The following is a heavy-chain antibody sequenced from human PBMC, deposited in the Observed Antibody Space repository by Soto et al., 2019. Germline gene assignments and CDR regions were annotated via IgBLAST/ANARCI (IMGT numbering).Heavy chain of an antibody. CDR3: ARDGILTGPTGQPYYYYGMDV. D-gene: IGHD3-9*01. V-gene: IGHV4-31*03. CDR2: IYYSGST. Sequence: QVQLQESGPGLVKPSQTLSLTCTVSGGSISSGGYYWSWIRQHPGKGLEWIGYIYYSGSTYYNPSLKSRVTISVDTSKNQFSLKLSSVTAADTAVYYCARDGILTGPTGQPYYYYGMDVWGQGTTVTVSS. J-gene: IGHJ6*02. CDR1: GGSISSGGYY.